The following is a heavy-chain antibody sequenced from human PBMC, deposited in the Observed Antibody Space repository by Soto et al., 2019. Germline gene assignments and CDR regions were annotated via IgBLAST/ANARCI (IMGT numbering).Heavy chain of an antibody. Sequence: ETLSLTCTVSGGSIGRYYWSWSRQAPGRGLEWIGNIFSSGSTNYNPPLKSRVAISVDTSKNQVSLKLNAVTTADTAVYYCAREYYFVRGVTYSYYGLDFWAQGTTVTVSS. J-gene: IGHJ6*02. D-gene: IGHD3-10*02. CDR3: AREYYFVRGVTYSYYGLDF. CDR1: GGSIGRYY. CDR2: IFSSGST. V-gene: IGHV4-59*01.